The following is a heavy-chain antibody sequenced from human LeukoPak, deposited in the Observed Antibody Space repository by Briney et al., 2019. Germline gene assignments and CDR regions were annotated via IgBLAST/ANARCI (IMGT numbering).Heavy chain of an antibody. D-gene: IGHD3-16*01. J-gene: IGHJ6*02. Sequence: GGSLRLSCAASGFTFSSYGMHWVRQAPGKGLEWVAVISYDGSNKYYADSVKGRFTISRDNSKNTLYLQMNSLRAEDTAVYYCAKDRLTGPSRPYGMGVWGQGTTVTVSS. CDR2: ISYDGSNK. CDR1: GFTFSSYG. CDR3: AKDRLTGPSRPYGMGV. V-gene: IGHV3-30*18.